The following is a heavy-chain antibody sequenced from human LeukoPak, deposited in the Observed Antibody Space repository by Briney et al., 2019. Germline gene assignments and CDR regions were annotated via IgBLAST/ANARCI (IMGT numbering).Heavy chain of an antibody. Sequence: SETLSLTCAVYGGSFSGYYWGWIRQPPGKGLEWIGSIYYSGSTYDNPSLKSRVTISVDTSKNQFSLKLSSVTAADTAVYYCARTRYYYNSRSYGAPYYFDYWGQGTLVTVSS. CDR1: GGSFSGYY. J-gene: IGHJ4*02. CDR3: ARTRYYYNSRSYGAPYYFDY. CDR2: IYYSGST. D-gene: IGHD3-10*01. V-gene: IGHV4-39*01.